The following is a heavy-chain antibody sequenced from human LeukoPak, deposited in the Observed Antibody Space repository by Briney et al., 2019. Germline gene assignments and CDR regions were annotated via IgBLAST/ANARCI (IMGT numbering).Heavy chain of an antibody. J-gene: IGHJ4*02. V-gene: IGHV1-69*13. CDR1: GYTFTSYA. D-gene: IGHD1-26*01. CDR2: IIPIFGTA. Sequence: SVKVSCKASGYTFTSYAISWVRQAPGQGLEWMGGIIPIFGTANYAQKFQGTVTITADESTSTAYMELSSLRSEDTAVYYCASLQPVRSYYPFGYWGQGTLVTVSS. CDR3: ASLQPVRSYYPFGY.